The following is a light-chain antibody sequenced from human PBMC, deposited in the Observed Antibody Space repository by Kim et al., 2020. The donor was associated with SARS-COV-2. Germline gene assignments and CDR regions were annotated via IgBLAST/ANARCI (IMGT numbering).Light chain of an antibody. CDR3: SSYTSSSTLV. CDR2: DVT. V-gene: IGLV2-14*03. CDR1: SGDVGGYNY. J-gene: IGLJ2*01. Sequence: QSALTQPASMSGSPGQSITISCTGTSGDVGGYNYASWYQQHPGKAPKLMIYDVTNRPSGVSNRFSGSKSGNTASLTISGLQAEDEADYYCSSYTSSSTLVFGGGTKLTVL.